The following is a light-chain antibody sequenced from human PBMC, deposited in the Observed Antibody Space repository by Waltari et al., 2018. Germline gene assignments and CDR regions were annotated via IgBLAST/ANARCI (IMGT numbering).Light chain of an antibody. CDR2: DVN. CDR1: SSDSGGYEY. Sequence: SALTQPDSVSGSPGPSITISCSGISSDSGGYEYVPWYQQHPSKAPKVIIYDVNNRPSGVSNRFSGSKSGSSASLTISGLQAEDEADYYCSSFTSSTTGIFGGGTKVTVL. V-gene: IGLV2-14*03. CDR3: SSFTSSTTGI. J-gene: IGLJ2*01.